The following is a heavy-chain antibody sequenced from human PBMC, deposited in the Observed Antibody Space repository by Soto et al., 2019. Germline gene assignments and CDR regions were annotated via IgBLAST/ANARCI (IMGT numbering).Heavy chain of an antibody. Sequence: QVQLQQSGPGLVKPSQTLSLTCAISGDSVSSNSSAWNWIRRSPSGGLEWLGRTYYRSRWYNDYAVPVRSRITINPDTSKNQVALRLNSVTPEDTGVYYCAGTTSRQWYYMDVWGKGTTVTVSS. CDR3: AGTTSRQWYYMDV. D-gene: IGHD1-7*01. CDR2: TYYRSRWYN. V-gene: IGHV6-1*01. J-gene: IGHJ6*03. CDR1: GDSVSSNSSA.